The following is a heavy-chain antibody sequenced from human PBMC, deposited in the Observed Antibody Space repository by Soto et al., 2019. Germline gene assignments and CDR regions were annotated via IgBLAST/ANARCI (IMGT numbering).Heavy chain of an antibody. CDR1: GFTFSSYG. CDR2: ISYDGSNK. J-gene: IGHJ4*02. V-gene: IGHV3-30*18. Sequence: GGSLRLSCAASGFTFSSYGMHWVRQAPGKGLEWVAVISYDGSNKYYADSVKGRFTISRDNSKNTLYLQMNSLRAEDTAVYYCAKVGNRWQLVLGSFDYWGQGTLVTVSS. D-gene: IGHD6-6*01. CDR3: AKVGNRWQLVLGSFDY.